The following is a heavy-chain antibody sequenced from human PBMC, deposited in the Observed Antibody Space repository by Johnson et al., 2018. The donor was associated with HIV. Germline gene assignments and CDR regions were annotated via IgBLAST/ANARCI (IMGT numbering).Heavy chain of an antibody. D-gene: IGHD2-21*02. CDR1: GFTFSNAW. CDR2: IKSKTDGGTT. J-gene: IGHJ3*02. Sequence: VQLVESGGGLVKPGGSLRLSCAASGFTFSNAWMSWVRQAPGKGLEWVGRIKSKTDGGTTDYAAPVKGRFTISRDDSKNTLYLQMNSLKTEDTAVYYFTTGRLLAAFDIWGQGTMVTVSS. CDR3: TTGRLLAAFDI. V-gene: IGHV3-15*01.